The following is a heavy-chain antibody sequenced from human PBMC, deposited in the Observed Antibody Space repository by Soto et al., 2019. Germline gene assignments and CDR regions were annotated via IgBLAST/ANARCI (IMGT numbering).Heavy chain of an antibody. CDR3: AKGKPEQVVSGSYYMAQFTFYYYYYMDV. CDR1: GFTVSSNY. Sequence: GGSXRLSCAASGFTVSSNYMSWVRQAPGKGLEWVSVIYSGGSTYYADSVKGRFTVSRDNSKNTLYLQMNSLRAEDTAVYYCAKGKPEQVVSGSYYMAQFTFYYYYYMDVWGKGTTVTVSS. D-gene: IGHD3-10*01. CDR2: IYSGGST. V-gene: IGHV3-66*01. J-gene: IGHJ6*03.